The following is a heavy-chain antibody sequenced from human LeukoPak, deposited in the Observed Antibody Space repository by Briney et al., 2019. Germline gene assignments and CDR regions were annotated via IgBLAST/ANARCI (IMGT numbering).Heavy chain of an antibody. Sequence: PSETLSLTCAVYGGSSSGYYWSWIRQPPGKGLEWIGEINHSGSTNYNPSLKSRVTISVDTSKNQFSLKLSSVTAADTAVYYCARGYTGYSGYDWPHYWGQGTLVTVSS. CDR2: INHSGST. CDR3: ARGYTGYSGYDWPHY. CDR1: GGSSSGYY. D-gene: IGHD5-12*01. V-gene: IGHV4-34*01. J-gene: IGHJ4*02.